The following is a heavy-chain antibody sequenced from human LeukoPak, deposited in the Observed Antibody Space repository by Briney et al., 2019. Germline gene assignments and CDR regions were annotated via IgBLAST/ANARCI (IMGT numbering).Heavy chain of an antibody. CDR2: ISYDGSNK. J-gene: IGHJ5*02. CDR3: ARSGYYDSNWFDP. D-gene: IGHD3-22*01. V-gene: IGHV3-30-3*01. Sequence: SCKASGYTFTGYYMHWVRQAPGKGLEWVAVISYDGSNKYYADSVKGRFTISRDNSKNTLYLQMNSLRAEDTAVYYCARSGYYDSNWFDPWGQGTLVTVSS. CDR1: GYTFTGYY.